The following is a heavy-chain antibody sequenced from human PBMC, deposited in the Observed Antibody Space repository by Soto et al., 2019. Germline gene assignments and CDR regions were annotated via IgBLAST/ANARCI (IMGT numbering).Heavy chain of an antibody. Sequence: PSETLSLTCTVPGGSLGRGDYYCSWIRQHPGKGLEWIGHIYNSGSTYYNPSLKSRVTISVDTSKNQFSLKLNSVTAADTAVYYCARVSFFCYYGDYYDGIYV. D-gene: IGHD1-26*01. CDR3: ARVSFFCYYGDYYDGIYV. V-gene: IGHV4-31*03. J-gene: IGHJ6*01. CDR2: IYNSGST. CDR1: GGSLGRGDYY.